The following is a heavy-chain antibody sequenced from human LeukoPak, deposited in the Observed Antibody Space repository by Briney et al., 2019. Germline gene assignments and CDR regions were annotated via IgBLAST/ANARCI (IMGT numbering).Heavy chain of an antibody. V-gene: IGHV1-69*05. CDR1: GGTFSSYA. CDR3: ARASGYSSGWYDYFDY. Sequence: SVKVSCKASGGTFSSYAISWVRQAPGQRLEWIGRIIPIFGTANYAQKFQGRVTITTDESTSTAYMELSSLRSEDAAVYYCARASGYSSGWYDYFDYWGRGTLVTVSS. CDR2: IIPIFGTA. J-gene: IGHJ4*02. D-gene: IGHD6-19*01.